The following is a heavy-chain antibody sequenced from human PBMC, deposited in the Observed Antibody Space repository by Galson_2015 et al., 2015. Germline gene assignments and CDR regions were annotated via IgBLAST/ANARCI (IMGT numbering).Heavy chain of an antibody. CDR1: GGSITSGNYY. CDR3: ARQAYNDGWGFDH. Sequence: TLSLTCTVSGGSITSGNYYWTWIRQPAGKGLEWIGRVYTSGNTDYNPSLKSRVTISVDTSKNQFSLKLNSVTAADRAVYFCARQAYNDGWGFDHWGQGTLVTVSS. V-gene: IGHV4-61*02. J-gene: IGHJ4*02. D-gene: IGHD3-10*01. CDR2: VYTSGNT.